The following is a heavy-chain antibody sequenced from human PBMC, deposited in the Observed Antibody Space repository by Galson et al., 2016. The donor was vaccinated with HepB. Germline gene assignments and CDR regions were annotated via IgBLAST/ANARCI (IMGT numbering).Heavy chain of an antibody. CDR3: ARTSYSYDTSDYSEAIYFDY. Sequence: SLRLSCAASGFTFSTYTMNWVRQAPGMGLEWVAKISSSSADIFYANSVKGRFTISRNNAKNSLYLQMKSLRDEDTAVYFCARTSYSYDTSDYSEAIYFDYWGQGTLVGVSS. CDR1: GFTFSTYT. J-gene: IGHJ4*02. CDR2: ISSSSADI. D-gene: IGHD3-16*01. V-gene: IGHV3-48*02.